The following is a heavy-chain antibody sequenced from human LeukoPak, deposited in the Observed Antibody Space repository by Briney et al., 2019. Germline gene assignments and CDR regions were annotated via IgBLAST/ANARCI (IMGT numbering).Heavy chain of an antibody. CDR3: VRSGWELLTT. J-gene: IGHJ4*02. D-gene: IGHD4-23*01. Sequence: SSETLSLTCNVSGASFESHYWTWIRQTPDKRLEWIGYYFDTGSTDFNPSLKSRVAMSVDRSKNQFFLRLRSVTAADTAVYYCVRSGWELLTTWGPGTPVTVSS. CDR2: YFDTGST. CDR1: GASFESHY. V-gene: IGHV4-59*11.